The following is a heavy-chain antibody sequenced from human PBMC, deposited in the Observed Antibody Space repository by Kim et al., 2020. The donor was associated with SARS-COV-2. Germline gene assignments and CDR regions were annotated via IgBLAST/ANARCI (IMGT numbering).Heavy chain of an antibody. Sequence: GGSLRLSCAASAFPFSTYAMNWVRQAPGKGLEWVSLISGSTGRTLYADSVKGRFTISRDNSQSTLYLQMNSLRAEDTAVYYCAKDLGATRYYGLDVWGRGTTVIVSS. J-gene: IGHJ6*02. V-gene: IGHV3-23*01. CDR3: AKDLGATRYYGLDV. CDR1: AFPFSTYA. D-gene: IGHD3-16*02. CDR2: ISGSTGRT.